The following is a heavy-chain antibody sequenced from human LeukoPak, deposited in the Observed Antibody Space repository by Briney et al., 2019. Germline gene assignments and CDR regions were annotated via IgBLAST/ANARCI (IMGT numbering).Heavy chain of an antibody. V-gene: IGHV4-39*07. J-gene: IGHJ6*03. D-gene: IGHD3-16*01. CDR2: VYYSGST. CDR1: GGSISSRSSA. Sequence: PSETLSLTCIVSGGSISSRSSAWGWVRQPPGKGLESIGNVYYSGSTYYNPSLQSRVTISVDTSKNQFSLKLSSVTAADTAVYYCARVLITFRRYYYYMDVWGKGTTVTVSS. CDR3: ARVLITFRRYYYYMDV.